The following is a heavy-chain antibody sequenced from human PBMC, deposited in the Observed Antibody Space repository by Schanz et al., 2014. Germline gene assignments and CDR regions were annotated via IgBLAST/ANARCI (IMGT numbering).Heavy chain of an antibody. Sequence: QVQLVESGGGVVQFGRSLRLSCVASGFTFSRYGMHWVRQAPGKGLEWVAVIWYDENNKYYADSVKGRFTMSRDNSKNTLYLQMNSLRAEDTAVYYCARANYRRKINFDYWGRGTLVTVSS. CDR2: IWYDENNK. CDR1: GFTFSRYG. CDR3: ARANYRRKINFDY. D-gene: IGHD3-10*01. V-gene: IGHV3-33*01. J-gene: IGHJ4*02.